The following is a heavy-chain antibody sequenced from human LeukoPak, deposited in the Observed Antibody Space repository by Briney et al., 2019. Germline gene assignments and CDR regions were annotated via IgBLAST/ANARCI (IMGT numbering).Heavy chain of an antibody. CDR2: ISGSGGSA. J-gene: IGHJ2*01. D-gene: IGHD3-3*01. CDR1: GFTFSSYA. CDR3: AKRASGIFGVVITDWYFDL. V-gene: IGHV3-23*01. Sequence: GGSLRLSCAASGFTFSSYAMSWVRQAPGKGLEWVSAISGSGGSAYYADSVKGRFTISRDNSKNTLYLQMNSLRAEDTAVYYCAKRASGIFGVVITDWYFDLWGRGTLVTVSS.